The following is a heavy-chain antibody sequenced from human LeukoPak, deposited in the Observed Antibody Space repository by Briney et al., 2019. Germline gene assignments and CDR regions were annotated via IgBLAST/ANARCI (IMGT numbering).Heavy chain of an antibody. J-gene: IGHJ4*02. D-gene: IGHD3-22*01. CDR1: GYTFTAYH. V-gene: IGHV1-2*06. Sequence: ASVKVSCKASGYTFTAYHIHWVRQAPGQGLEWMGRINPNSGGTNYAQKFQGRVTMTRDTSISTAYMELSRLRSDDTAVYYCARDPLYYDSSGYESRWGQGTLVTVSS. CDR2: INPNSGGT. CDR3: ARDPLYYDSSGYESR.